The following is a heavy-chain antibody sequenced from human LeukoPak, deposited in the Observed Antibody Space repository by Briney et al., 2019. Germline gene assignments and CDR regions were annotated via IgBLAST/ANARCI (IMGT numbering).Heavy chain of an antibody. CDR1: GFTFSSYS. D-gene: IGHD1-7*01. J-gene: IGHJ6*02. CDR2: ISSSSSTI. V-gene: IGHV3-48*01. CDR3: ASRTGTTYYYGMDV. Sequence: GGSLRLSCAASGFTFSSYSMNWVRQAPGKGLEWVSYISSSSSTIYYADSVKGRFTISRDNAKNSLYLQMNSLRAEDTAVYYCASRTGTTYYYGMDVWGQGTTVTVSS.